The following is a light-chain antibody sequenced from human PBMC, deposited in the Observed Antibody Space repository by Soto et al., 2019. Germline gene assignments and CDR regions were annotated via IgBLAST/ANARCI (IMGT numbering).Light chain of an antibody. CDR3: SSYATGGSYV. CDR2: DVS. V-gene: IGLV2-14*01. J-gene: IGLJ1*01. Sequence: QSVLTRPASVSGSPGQSIAISCTGISSDVGGYNSVSWYQQHPGKAPKLLIYDVSNRPSGVSNRFSGSKSGNTASLTISGLQAEDEADYYCSSYATGGSYVFGTGTKVTVL. CDR1: SSDVGGYNS.